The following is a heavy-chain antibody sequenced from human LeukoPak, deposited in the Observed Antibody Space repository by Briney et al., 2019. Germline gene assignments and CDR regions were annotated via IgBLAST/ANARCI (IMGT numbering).Heavy chain of an antibody. CDR1: GYSFTTYW. V-gene: IGHV5-51*01. CDR2: IYLYDPAT. Sequence: GSSPMSSCKGFGYSFTTYWSGWVRKMPGKGLGWMGIIYLYDPATRYRPSFQCQVIISADKSITTAYLQLSSLKAADTAVYYCARRDGNYGLYYFDYWGQGALLTISS. J-gene: IGHJ4*02. D-gene: IGHD3-10*01. CDR3: ARRDGNYGLYYFDY.